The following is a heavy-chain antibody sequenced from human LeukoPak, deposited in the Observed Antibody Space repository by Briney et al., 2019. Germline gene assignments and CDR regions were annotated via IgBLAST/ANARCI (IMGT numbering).Heavy chain of an antibody. J-gene: IGHJ4*02. Sequence: GESLKISCKGSGYSFTSYWIGWVRQMPGKGLEWMGIIYPGDSDIRYSPSIQGQVTISADESISTAYLQWSSLKASDTAMYYCARTSSPYYGDYDYWGQGTLVTVSS. D-gene: IGHD4-17*01. V-gene: IGHV5-51*01. CDR1: GYSFTSYW. CDR3: ARTSSPYYGDYDY. CDR2: IYPGDSDI.